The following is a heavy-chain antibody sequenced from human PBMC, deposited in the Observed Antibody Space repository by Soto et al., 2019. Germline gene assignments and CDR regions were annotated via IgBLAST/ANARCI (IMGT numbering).Heavy chain of an antibody. V-gene: IGHV3-33*01. J-gene: IGHJ4*02. CDR1: GFTFSVYG. CDR3: ARAVGPFDY. CDR2: IWNDGSNK. Sequence: QVQLVESGGGVLQPGRSLRLSCAASGFTFSVYGMHWVRQAPGKGLEWVAVIWNDGSNKYYGDSVKGRFTISRDNSKSTLFLHMNSLRADDTAVYYCARAVGPFDYWGQGTLVTVSS. D-gene: IGHD3-16*01.